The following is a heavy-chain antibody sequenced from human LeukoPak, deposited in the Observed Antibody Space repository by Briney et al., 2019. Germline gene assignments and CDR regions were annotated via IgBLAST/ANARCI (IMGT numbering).Heavy chain of an antibody. CDR2: IREDGGKQ. J-gene: IGHJ4*02. CDR1: GFNFDNFW. V-gene: IGHV3-7*01. Sequence: GGSLRLSCAASGFNFDNFWMSWVRQAPRKGLEWVANIREDGGKQNYVDSVKGRFTISRDNAKSSVYLQLNSLRAEDTAVYYCARDYGGSSPFDYWGQGTLVTVSS. CDR3: ARDYGGSSPFDY. D-gene: IGHD4-23*01.